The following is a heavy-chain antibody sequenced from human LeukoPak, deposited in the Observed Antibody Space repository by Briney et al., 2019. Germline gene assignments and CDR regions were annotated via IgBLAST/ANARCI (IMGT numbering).Heavy chain of an antibody. Sequence: GGSLRLSCAASGFTFDDYAMHCVRQAPGKGLEWVSCIRRNSGRIGYAGSVKGRLSITRDNAKNSLYLQMNSLRAEGTALYYCAKDRYISGVYSVFDYWGQGTLVTVSS. CDR2: IRRNSGRI. D-gene: IGHD6-19*01. CDR1: GFTFDDYA. CDR3: AKDRYISGVYSVFDY. J-gene: IGHJ4*02. V-gene: IGHV3-9*01.